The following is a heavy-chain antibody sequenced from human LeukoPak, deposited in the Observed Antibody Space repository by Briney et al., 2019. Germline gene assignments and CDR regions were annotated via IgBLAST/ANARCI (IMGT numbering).Heavy chain of an antibody. V-gene: IGHV1-2*06. D-gene: IGHD6-19*01. J-gene: IGHJ4*02. CDR1: GYTFTGYY. Sequence: ASVKVSCKASGYTFTGYYMHWVRQAAGQGLERMGRINPNSCGTNYAQKFEGRVTMTRDTSISTAYMELSRVRSDDTAVYYCAREAVAGCSDYWGQGTLVTVYS. CDR2: INPNSCGT. CDR3: AREAVAGCSDY.